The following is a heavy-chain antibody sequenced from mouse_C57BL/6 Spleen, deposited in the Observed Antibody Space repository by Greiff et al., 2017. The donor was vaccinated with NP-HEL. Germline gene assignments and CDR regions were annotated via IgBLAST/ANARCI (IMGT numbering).Heavy chain of an antibody. CDR2: IDPNSGGT. D-gene: IGHD2-2*01. CDR3: ARGGTMVTTRGFYAMDY. CDR1: GYTFTSYW. Sequence: QVQLKQPGAELVKPGASVKLSCKASGYTFTSYWMHWVKQRPGRGLEWIGRIDPNSGGTKYNEKFKSKATLTVDKPSSTAYMQLSSLTSEDSAVYYCARGGTMVTTRGFYAMDYWGQGTSVTVSS. J-gene: IGHJ4*01. V-gene: IGHV1-72*01.